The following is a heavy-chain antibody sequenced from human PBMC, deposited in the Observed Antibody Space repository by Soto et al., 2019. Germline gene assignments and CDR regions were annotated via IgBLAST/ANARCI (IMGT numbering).Heavy chain of an antibody. J-gene: IGHJ4*02. CDR1: GFTFSSYA. CDR3: ARNPYLYSSGWYGSDY. Sequence: EVQLLESGGGLVQPGGSLRLSCAASGFTFSSYAMSWVRQAPGKGLEWVSAISGSGGSTYYADSVKGRFTISRDNSKNTLYLQMNSLRAEDTAVYYCARNPYLYSSGWYGSDYWGQGTLVTVSS. D-gene: IGHD6-19*01. V-gene: IGHV3-23*01. CDR2: ISGSGGST.